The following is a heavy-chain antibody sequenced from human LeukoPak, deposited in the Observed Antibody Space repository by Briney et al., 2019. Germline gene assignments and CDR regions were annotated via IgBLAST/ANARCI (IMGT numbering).Heavy chain of an antibody. Sequence: GGSLRLSCAASGFTFSSYAMHWVRQAPGKGLEWVAVISYDGSNKYYADSVKGRFTISRDNSKNTLYLQMNSLRAEDTAVYYCAKGRDNYYSSSWYAIDYWGQGTLVTVSS. CDR2: ISYDGSNK. CDR1: GFTFSSYA. V-gene: IGHV3-30-3*01. CDR3: AKGRDNYYSSSWYAIDY. D-gene: IGHD6-13*01. J-gene: IGHJ4*02.